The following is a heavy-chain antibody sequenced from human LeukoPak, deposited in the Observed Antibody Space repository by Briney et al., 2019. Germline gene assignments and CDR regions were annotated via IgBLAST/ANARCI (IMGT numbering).Heavy chain of an antibody. D-gene: IGHD6-19*01. V-gene: IGHV3-64D*06. CDR3: VKPGGSGWYGDY. CDR2: ISSNGGTP. J-gene: IGHJ4*02. CDR1: GFTFSSYG. Sequence: GGSLRLSCSASGFTFSSYGMHWVRQAPGKGLEYVSTISSNGGTPSYADSVKGRFTISRDNSKNTLYLQMSSLRADDTAVYFCVKPGGSGWYGDYWGQGTLVTVSS.